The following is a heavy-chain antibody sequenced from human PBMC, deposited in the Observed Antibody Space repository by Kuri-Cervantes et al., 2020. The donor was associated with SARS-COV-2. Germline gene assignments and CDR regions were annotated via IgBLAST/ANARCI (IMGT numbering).Heavy chain of an antibody. CDR1: GFTFSNSD. D-gene: IGHD6-13*01. Sequence: GESMKIPCAASGFTFSNSDMNWVRQAPGKGLEWVSGVSWNGSRTHYADSVKGRFITSRDNSRNFLYQQMNSLRPEDMAVYYCVRHKAAAGIVAPDWGQGTLVTVSS. CDR2: VSWNGSRT. V-gene: IGHV3-19*01. CDR3: VRHKAAAGIVAPD. J-gene: IGHJ4*02.